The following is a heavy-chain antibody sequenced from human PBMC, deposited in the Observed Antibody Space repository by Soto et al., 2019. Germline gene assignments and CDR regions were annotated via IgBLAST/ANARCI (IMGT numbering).Heavy chain of an antibody. Sequence: GGSLRLSCAASGFTFSSYAMHWVRQAPGKGLEWVAVISYDGSNKYYADSVKGRFTISRDNSKNTLYLQMNSLRAEDTAVYYCARDKWFGEPTRQLFDYWGQGTLVTVSS. CDR1: GFTFSSYA. V-gene: IGHV3-30-3*01. D-gene: IGHD3-10*01. J-gene: IGHJ4*02. CDR2: ISYDGSNK. CDR3: ARDKWFGEPTRQLFDY.